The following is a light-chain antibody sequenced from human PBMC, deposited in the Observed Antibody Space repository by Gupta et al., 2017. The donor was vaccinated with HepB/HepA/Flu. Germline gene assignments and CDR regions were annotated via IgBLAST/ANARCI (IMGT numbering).Light chain of an antibody. CDR2: GAS. CDR1: QSVSSY. CDR3: QQRSNWPVT. V-gene: IGKV3-11*01. J-gene: IGKJ3*01. Sequence: IVLTQYPATLSLSPGQRSTLSCRASQSVSSYLAWYQQRPGQAPRLLIYGASTRATGIPARFSGSGSGTDFTLTISSLEPEDFAVYYCQQRSNWPVTFGPGTKVDLK.